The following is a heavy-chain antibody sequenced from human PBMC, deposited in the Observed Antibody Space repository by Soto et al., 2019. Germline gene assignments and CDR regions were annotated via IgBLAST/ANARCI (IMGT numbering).Heavy chain of an antibody. V-gene: IGHV3-74*01. CDR3: ARDLKLLWFGELLRSPPNGMDV. D-gene: IGHD3-10*01. CDR2: IKSDGSGT. J-gene: IGHJ6*02. Sequence: HPGGPLRLSCEASGFTFSSYWMHWVRQAPGKGLMWVSRIKSDGSGTYYADSVKGRFTISRDNAKNSLYLQMNSLRAEDTAVYYCARDLKLLWFGELLRSPPNGMDVWGQGTTVTVSS. CDR1: GFTFSSYW.